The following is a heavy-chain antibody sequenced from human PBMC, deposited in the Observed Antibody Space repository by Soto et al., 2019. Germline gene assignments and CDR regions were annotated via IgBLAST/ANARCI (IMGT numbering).Heavy chain of an antibody. J-gene: IGHJ5*02. CDR2: VYYSGST. CDR1: GGSVSSSSYY. V-gene: IGHV4-39*07. CDR3: ARGSITIFGVDIRVPNCFDP. D-gene: IGHD3-3*01. Sequence: SETLSLTCTVSGGSVSSSSYYWGWVRQPPGKGLEWIGSVYYSGSTYYNPSLKSRVTISVDKSKNQFSLKLSSVTAADTAVYYCARGSITIFGVDIRVPNCFDPWGQGTLVTVSS.